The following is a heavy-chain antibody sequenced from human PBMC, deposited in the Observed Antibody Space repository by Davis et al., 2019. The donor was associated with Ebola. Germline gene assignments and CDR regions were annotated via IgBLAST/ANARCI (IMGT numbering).Heavy chain of an antibody. CDR3: ARGPWGTYFEY. CDR2: IIPLVDTV. J-gene: IGHJ4*02. D-gene: IGHD1-1*01. Sequence: SVKVSCKASGGTFSTNSISWVRQAPGQGLEWLGAIIPLVDTVNYAQEFQGRVTITAAKSTSTAYMELSSLRSEDTAVYYCARGPWGTYFEYWGQGTLVTVSS. V-gene: IGHV1-69*06. CDR1: GGTFSTNS.